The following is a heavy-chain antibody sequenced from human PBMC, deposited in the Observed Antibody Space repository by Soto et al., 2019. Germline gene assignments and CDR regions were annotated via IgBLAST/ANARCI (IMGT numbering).Heavy chain of an antibody. V-gene: IGHV1-69*12. D-gene: IGHD2-2*01. J-gene: IGHJ6*02. CDR2: IMPMFGVT. CDR1: GGTFNSHT. Sequence: QVQLVQSGAEVKKPGSSVKVSCRASGGTFNSHTISWVRQAPGQGLEWMGGIMPMFGVTNYARKFQGRLSMTANESTTTAYMEVSSLTSDDTAVYYCAGEGVTSSMSPPWMGYHYYGLDVWGQGTTVIVSS. CDR3: AGEGVTSSMSPPWMGYHYYGLDV.